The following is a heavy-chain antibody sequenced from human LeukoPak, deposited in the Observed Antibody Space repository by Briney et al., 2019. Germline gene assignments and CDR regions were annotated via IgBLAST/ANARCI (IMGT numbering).Heavy chain of an antibody. Sequence: ASVKVSCKASGGTFSSYAISWVRQAPGQGLEWMGGIIPIFGTANYAQKFQGRVTITADKSTSTAYMELSSLRSEDTAVYYCARNIHGSNWFDPWGQGTLVTVSS. CDR3: ARNIHGSNWFDP. CDR1: GGTFSSYA. J-gene: IGHJ5*02. V-gene: IGHV1-69*06. D-gene: IGHD2/OR15-2a*01. CDR2: IIPIFGTA.